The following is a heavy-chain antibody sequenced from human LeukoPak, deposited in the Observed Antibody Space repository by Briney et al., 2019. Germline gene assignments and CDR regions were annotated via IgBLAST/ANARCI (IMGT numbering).Heavy chain of an antibody. D-gene: IGHD3-22*01. J-gene: IGHJ4*02. CDR1: GGCISSYY. V-gene: IGHV4-4*07. CDR2: IYTSGST. Sequence: PSETLSLTCTVSGGCISSYYWSWIRQRAGKGLEWIGRIYTSGSTNYNPSLKSRVTMSVDTSKNQFSLKLSSVTAADTAVYYCARDRLYYDSSGYDYWGQGTLVTVSS. CDR3: ARDRLYYDSSGYDY.